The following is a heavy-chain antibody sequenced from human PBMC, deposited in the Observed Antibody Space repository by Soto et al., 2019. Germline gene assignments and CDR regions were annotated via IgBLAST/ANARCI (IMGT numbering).Heavy chain of an antibody. CDR3: ARGSYYDSSGYYPY. Sequence: SETLSLTCTVSGGSISSGGYYRSWVRQHPGKGLEWIGYIYYSGSTFYNPSLKSRVTISVDTSKNQFSLKLSSVTAADTAVYYCARGSYYDSSGYYPYWGQGTLVTVSS. J-gene: IGHJ4*02. CDR1: GGSISSGGYY. V-gene: IGHV4-31*03. D-gene: IGHD3-22*01. CDR2: IYYSGST.